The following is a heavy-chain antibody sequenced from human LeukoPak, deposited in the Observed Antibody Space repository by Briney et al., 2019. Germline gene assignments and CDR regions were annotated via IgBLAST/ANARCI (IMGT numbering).Heavy chain of an antibody. CDR1: GSTFSRYA. J-gene: IGHJ3*02. CDR3: ARVMNYYDSSGYVDAFDI. CDR2: INPSGGST. V-gene: IGHV1-46*01. Sequence: GASVKVSCKASGSTFSRYAMSWVRQAPGQGLEWMGLINPSGGSTSYAQKFQGRVTMTRDTSTSTVYMELSSLRSEDTAVYYCARVMNYYDSSGYVDAFDIWGQGAMVTVSS. D-gene: IGHD3-22*01.